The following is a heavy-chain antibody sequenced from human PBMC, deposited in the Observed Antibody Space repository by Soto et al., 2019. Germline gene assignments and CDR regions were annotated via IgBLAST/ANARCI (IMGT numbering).Heavy chain of an antibody. CDR1: GYTFTSYA. D-gene: IGHD3-10*01. V-gene: IGHV1-3*01. Sequence: GASVKVSCKASGYTFTSYAMHWVRQAPGQRLEWMGWINAGNGNTNYADSVKGRFTISRDNAKNSLYLQMNSLRAEDTAVYYCAREGTATYGSVPSWGQGTLVTAPQ. CDR3: AREGTATYGSVPS. J-gene: IGHJ4*02. CDR2: INAGNGNT.